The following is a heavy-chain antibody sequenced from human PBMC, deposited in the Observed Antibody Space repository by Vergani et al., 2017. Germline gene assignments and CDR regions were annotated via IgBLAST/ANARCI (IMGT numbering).Heavy chain of an antibody. J-gene: IGHJ4*02. CDR1: GGSFSGYY. CDR2: INHSGST. D-gene: IGHD4-23*01. V-gene: IGHV4-34*01. Sequence: QVQLQQWGAGLLKPSETLSLTCAVYGGSFSGYYWSWIRQPPGKGLEWIGEINHSGSTNYNPSLNSRVTISVDTSKNQFSLKLSSVTAADTAVYYCVRGQRWLTVVTRRDYFDYWGQGTLVTVSS. CDR3: VRGQRWLTVVTRRDYFDY.